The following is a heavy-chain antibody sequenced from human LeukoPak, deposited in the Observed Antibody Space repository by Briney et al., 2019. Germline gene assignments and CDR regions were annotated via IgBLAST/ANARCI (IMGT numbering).Heavy chain of an antibody. V-gene: IGHV4-39*01. J-gene: IGHJ4*02. D-gene: IGHD3-3*01. CDR3: ARARGRFLEWLLQDYFDY. Sequence: SDTLSLTCTVSGGSIGRTTYYSAWIRQPPGKGLEWIGTIYYSGSTYYHPPLKSRVTISVDTSKNQFSRKLSSVTAADTAVYYCARARGRFLEWLLQDYFDYWGQGTLVTVSS. CDR2: IYYSGST. CDR1: GGSIGRTTYY.